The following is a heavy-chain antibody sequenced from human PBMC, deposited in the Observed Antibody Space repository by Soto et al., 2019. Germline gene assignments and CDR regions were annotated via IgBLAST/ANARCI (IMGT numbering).Heavy chain of an antibody. CDR3: ARDDYYGSGSYSLNDY. CDR2: ISAYNGNT. J-gene: IGHJ4*02. D-gene: IGHD3-10*01. V-gene: IGHV1-18*01. CDR1: GYTFTTYG. Sequence: ASVKVSCKASGYTFTTYGISWVRPAPGQGLEWMGWISAYNGNTNYAQKLQGRVTMTTDTSTSTAYMELRSLRSDDTAVYYCARDDYYGSGSYSLNDYWGQGTLVTVSS.